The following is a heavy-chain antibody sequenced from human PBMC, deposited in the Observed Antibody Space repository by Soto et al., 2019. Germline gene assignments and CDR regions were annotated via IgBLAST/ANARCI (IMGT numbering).Heavy chain of an antibody. V-gene: IGHV3-9*01. CDR3: AKINYSGYDDEVREAEYFQH. J-gene: IGHJ1*01. CDR1: GFTFDDYA. Sequence: PGGSLRLSCAASGFTFDDYAMHWVRQAPGKGLEWVSGISWNSGSIGYADSVKGRFTISRDNAKNSLYLQMNSLRAEDTALYYCAKINYSGYDDEVREAEYFQHWGQGTLVTVSS. D-gene: IGHD5-12*01. CDR2: ISWNSGSI.